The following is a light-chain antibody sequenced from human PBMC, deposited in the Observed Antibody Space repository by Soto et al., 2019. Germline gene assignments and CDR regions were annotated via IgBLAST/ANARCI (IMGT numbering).Light chain of an antibody. CDR3: QQRSNWPWT. CDR1: PSVRSY. J-gene: IGKJ1*01. V-gene: IGKV3-11*01. Sequence: EIVLTQSPATLSLSPGERATLSCRASPSVRSYLAWYQQKAGQAPRLLIYDASNRATGIPARFSGSGSGTDSTLTISSLEPEDFAVYYCQQRSNWPWTFGQGTKVEIK. CDR2: DAS.